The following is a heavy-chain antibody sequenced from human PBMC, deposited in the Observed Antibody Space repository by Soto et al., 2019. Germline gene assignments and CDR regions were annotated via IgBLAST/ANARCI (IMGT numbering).Heavy chain of an antibody. CDR3: AKVSSSWYAGFFDL. D-gene: IGHD6-13*01. CDR2: ISGSGGST. CDR1: GFTFSSYA. Sequence: GGSLRLSCAASGFTFSSYAMSWVRQAPGKGLEWVSAISGSGGSTYYADSVKGRFTISRDNSKNTLYLQMNTLRAEDTALYYCAKVSSSWYAGFFDLWGRGTLVTVSS. J-gene: IGHJ4*02. V-gene: IGHV3-23*01.